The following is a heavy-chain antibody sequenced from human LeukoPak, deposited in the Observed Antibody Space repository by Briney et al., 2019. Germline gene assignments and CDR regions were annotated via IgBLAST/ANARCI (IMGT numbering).Heavy chain of an antibody. D-gene: IGHD2-2*01. CDR1: GFTFNSFG. J-gene: IGHJ4*02. CDR2: IGSDGSEK. CDR3: AKGRPAGVSDTPAFDH. V-gene: IGHV3-30*02. Sequence: PGGSLRLSCAASGFTFNSFGMHWVRQAPGKGLEWVAFIGSDGSEKFYGDSLKGRVTISRDNSKKILYLQMNSARLEDTAVYYCAKGRPAGVSDTPAFDHWGEGTLVLVSS.